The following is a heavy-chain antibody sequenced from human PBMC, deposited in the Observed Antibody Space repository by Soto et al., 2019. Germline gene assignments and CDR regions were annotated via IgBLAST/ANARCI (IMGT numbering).Heavy chain of an antibody. Sequence: GGSLRLSCAASGFTFSSYAMSWVRQAPGKGLEWVSAISGSGGSTYYADSVKGRFTISRDNSKNTLYLQMNSLRAEDTAVYYCAKDPRSDFWSGYYTDYWGQGTLVTVSS. CDR3: AKDPRSDFWSGYYTDY. J-gene: IGHJ4*02. D-gene: IGHD3-3*01. V-gene: IGHV3-23*01. CDR2: ISGSGGST. CDR1: GFTFSSYA.